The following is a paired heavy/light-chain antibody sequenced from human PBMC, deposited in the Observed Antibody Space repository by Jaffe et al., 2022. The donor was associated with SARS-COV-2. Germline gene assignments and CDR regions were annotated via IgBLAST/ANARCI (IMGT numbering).Heavy chain of an antibody. CDR3: ARDQGYYEETTVTTSGFDY. V-gene: IGHV4-4*02. J-gene: IGHJ4*02. Sequence: QVQLQESGPGLVKPSGTLSLTCAVSGGSISSSNWWSWVRQPPGKGLEWIGEIYHSGSTNYNPSLKSRVTISVDKSKNQFSLKLSSVTAADTAVYYCARDQGYYEETTVTTSGFDYWGQGTLVTVSS. CDR1: GGSISSSNW. D-gene: IGHD4-17*01. CDR2: IYHSGST.
Light chain of an antibody. CDR2: QDS. J-gene: IGLJ1*01. CDR1: KLGDKY. CDR3: QAWDSSTLYV. Sequence: SYELTQPPSVSVSPGQTASITCSGDKLGDKYACWYQQKPGQSPVLVIYQDSKRPSGIPERFSGSNSGNTATLTISGTQAMDEADYYCQAWDSSTLYVFGTGTKVTVL. V-gene: IGLV3-1*01.